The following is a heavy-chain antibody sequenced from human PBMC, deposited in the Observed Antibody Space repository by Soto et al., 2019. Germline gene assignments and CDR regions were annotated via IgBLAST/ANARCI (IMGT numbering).Heavy chain of an antibody. J-gene: IGHJ6*02. CDR2: IGESGTPT. CDR1: GFIFSSYG. CDR3: ARYIPGVRYYGMDV. D-gene: IGHD2-2*01. Sequence: TWGSLRLSCAASGFIFSSYGMKWVRQAPGKGLEWVSLIGESGTPTYYADSVKGRFTISRDNSGNTLFLEMYSLRAEDTAVYYCARYIPGVRYYGMDVWGQGTTVTVSS. V-gene: IGHV3-23*01.